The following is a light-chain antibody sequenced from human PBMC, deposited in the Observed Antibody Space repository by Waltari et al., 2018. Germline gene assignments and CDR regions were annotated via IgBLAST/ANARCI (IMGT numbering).Light chain of an antibody. V-gene: IGLV2-8*01. CDR2: EVT. CDR1: SADAGTYQY. CDR3: TSYAGAHNFL. J-gene: IGLJ2*01. Sequence: QSALTQPPSASGSPGQSVTLSCAGTSADAGTYQYVSWNQQHPGRPPILIIYEVTKRPSGVAARFSGSKSGNTASLTVSGLQAEDEADYYCTSYAGAHNFLFGGGTKLTVL.